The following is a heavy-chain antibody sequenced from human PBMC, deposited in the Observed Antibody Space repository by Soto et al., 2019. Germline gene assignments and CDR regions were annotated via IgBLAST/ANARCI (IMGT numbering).Heavy chain of an antibody. CDR3: ARSIGAGATIFHGMDV. D-gene: IGHD5-12*01. Sequence: GASVEVSSEDSGVTLHGYYMHWVRQGPGQGLEWMGWINPNSGGTNYAQKFQGWVTMTRDTSISTAYMELSRLRSDDTAVYYCARSIGAGATIFHGMDVWGQGTTVTVSS. J-gene: IGHJ6*02. V-gene: IGHV1-2*04. CDR2: INPNSGGT. CDR1: GVTLHGYY.